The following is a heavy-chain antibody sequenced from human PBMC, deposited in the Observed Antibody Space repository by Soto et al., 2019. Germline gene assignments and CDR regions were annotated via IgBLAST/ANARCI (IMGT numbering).Heavy chain of an antibody. CDR2: ISGSGFKK. CDR1: GFIFEKFV. V-gene: IGHV3-23*01. D-gene: IGHD1-26*01. CDR3: AKNQGVELVPLATVDWFDP. Sequence: PGGSRRLSCAASGFIFEKFVMSWGRQAPGKGLEWVSSISGSGFKKYYADSVKGRFTISRDNSKSTVYLELNNLSAEDTAVYHCAKNQGVELVPLATVDWFDPWGQGSVVTVSS. J-gene: IGHJ5*02.